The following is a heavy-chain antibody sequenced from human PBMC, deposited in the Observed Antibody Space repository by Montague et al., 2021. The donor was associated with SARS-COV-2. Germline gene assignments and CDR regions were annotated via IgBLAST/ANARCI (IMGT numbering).Heavy chain of an antibody. CDR2: INHSGSA. J-gene: IGHJ4*02. Sequence: TLSLTCTVSGDSITTYSYFWSWIRQVPGKGLEWIGYINHSGSAYYSVSLKSRVTISIDTSKNQFSLKLISVTTADTAVYFCARKRRGYDVDYFDYWGQGALVTVSS. CDR3: ARKRRGYDVDYFDY. CDR1: GDSITTYSYF. V-gene: IGHV4-31*03. D-gene: IGHD5-12*01.